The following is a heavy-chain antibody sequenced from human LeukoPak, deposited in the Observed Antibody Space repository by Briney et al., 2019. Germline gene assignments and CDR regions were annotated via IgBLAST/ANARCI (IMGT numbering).Heavy chain of an antibody. Sequence: GGSLRLSCAASGFTFSSHGMNWVRQAPGKGLEWVAVISYDGSNKYYADSVKGRFTISRDNSKNTLYLQMNGLRAEDTAVYYCARDRAGPSSSWFFWYFDLWGRGTLVTVSS. D-gene: IGHD6-13*01. J-gene: IGHJ2*01. CDR3: ARDRAGPSSSWFFWYFDL. V-gene: IGHV3-30*03. CDR1: GFTFSSHG. CDR2: ISYDGSNK.